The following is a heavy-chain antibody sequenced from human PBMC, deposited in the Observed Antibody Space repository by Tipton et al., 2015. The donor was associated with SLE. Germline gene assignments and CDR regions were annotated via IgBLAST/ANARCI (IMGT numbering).Heavy chain of an antibody. CDR1: GGSISSGSHW. Sequence: TLSLTCTVSGGSISSGSHWWGWIRQPPGKGLEWIGSIYYSGSTHYNPSLKSRITISLDTSKNQFSLKLTSVTAADTAVYYCARLHRDGYKNRDYWGQGTLVTVSS. CDR2: IYYSGST. J-gene: IGHJ4*02. V-gene: IGHV4-39*07. D-gene: IGHD5-24*01. CDR3: ARLHRDGYKNRDY.